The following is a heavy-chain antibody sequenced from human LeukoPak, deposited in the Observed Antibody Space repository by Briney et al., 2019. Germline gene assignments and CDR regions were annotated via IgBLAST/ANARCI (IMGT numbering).Heavy chain of an antibody. CDR2: ISYDGSNK. V-gene: IGHV3-30*03. CDR1: GFTFSSYG. J-gene: IGHJ6*02. D-gene: IGHD4-17*01. CDR3: ARGGGDYRNYYYYYGMDV. Sequence: GGSLRLSCAASGFTFSSYGMHWVRQAPGKGLEWVAVISYDGSNKYYADSVKGRFTISRDNSKNTLYLQMNSLRAEDTAVYYCARGGGDYRNYYYYYGMDVWGQGTTVTVSS.